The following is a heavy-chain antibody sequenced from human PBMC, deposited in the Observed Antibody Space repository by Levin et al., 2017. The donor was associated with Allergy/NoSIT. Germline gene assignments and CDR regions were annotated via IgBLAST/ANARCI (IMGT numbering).Heavy chain of an antibody. CDR1: GFTFDDYG. CDR2: INWKGGRT. CDR3: ARDKGIAVAGGFDY. J-gene: IGHJ4*02. V-gene: IGHV3-20*04. Sequence: PGGSLRLSCAASGFTFDDYGMNWVRQAPGKGLEWVSGINWKGGRTGYADSVKGRFTISRDNAKNSLYLQMNSLRAEDTALYYCARDKGIAVAGGFDYRGQGNLGTFSS. D-gene: IGHD6-19*01.